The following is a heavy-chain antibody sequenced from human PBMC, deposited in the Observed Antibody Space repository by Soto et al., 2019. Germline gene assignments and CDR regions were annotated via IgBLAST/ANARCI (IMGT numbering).Heavy chain of an antibody. CDR2: TYKSTST. J-gene: IGHJ5*01. CDR1: GDSISTVVYF. D-gene: IGHD2-15*01. CDR3: ARGRYCLTGRCFPNWFDS. V-gene: IGHV4-30-4*01. Sequence: QVHLLESGPGLVKPSQTLSLTCSVSGDSISTVVYFWAWIRQPPGQALEYIGYTYKSTSTYYNPSFDSRVAISLDTSKSQFSLTVTSVTAADTAVYFCARGRYCLTGRCFPNWFDSWGQGTLVTVSS.